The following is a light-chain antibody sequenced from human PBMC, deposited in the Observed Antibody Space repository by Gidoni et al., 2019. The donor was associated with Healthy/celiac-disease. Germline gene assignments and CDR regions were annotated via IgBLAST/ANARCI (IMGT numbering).Light chain of an antibody. V-gene: IGLV1-51*01. CDR1: SSNIGNNY. Sequence: QSVLTQPPSVSAAPGQKVTISCSGSSSNIGNNYVSWYQQLPGTAPKLLIYDNNKRPSGSPDRFSGSKSGTSATLGITGLQTGDEADYYCGTWDSSLSAPDWVFGGGTKLTVL. CDR3: GTWDSSLSAPDWV. J-gene: IGLJ3*02. CDR2: DNN.